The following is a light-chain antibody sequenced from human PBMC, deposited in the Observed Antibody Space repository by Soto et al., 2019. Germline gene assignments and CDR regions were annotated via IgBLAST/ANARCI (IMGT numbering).Light chain of an antibody. CDR2: EGT. J-gene: IGLJ2*01. CDR1: SNDVGFSKF. V-gene: IGLV2-23*01. CDR3: CSYATSGVV. Sequence: QSVLTQPASVSASPGQSITISCTATSNDVGFSKFVSWYLQQPGKSPQVLVYEGTKRPSGVSLRFSGSHSVNAASLTISDIHIEDEADYYCCSYATSGVVFGGGTKLTV.